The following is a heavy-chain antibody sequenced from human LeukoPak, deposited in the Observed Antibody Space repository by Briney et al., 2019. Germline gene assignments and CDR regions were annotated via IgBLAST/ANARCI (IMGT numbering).Heavy chain of an antibody. J-gene: IGHJ4*02. V-gene: IGHV3-9*01. CDR3: AKDRAGGNYFDY. Sequence: GRSLRLSCAASGFTFDDYAMHWVRQAPGKGLEWVSGISWNSGSIGYADSVKGRFTISRDNAKNSLYLQMNSLRAEDTAVYYCAKDRAGGNYFDYWGQGTLATVSS. CDR2: ISWNSGSI. D-gene: IGHD3-16*01. CDR1: GFTFDDYA.